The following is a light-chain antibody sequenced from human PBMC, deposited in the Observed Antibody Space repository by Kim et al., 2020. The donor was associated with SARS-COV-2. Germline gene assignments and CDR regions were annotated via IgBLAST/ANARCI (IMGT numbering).Light chain of an antibody. CDR2: DVS. CDR3: QQYYTFPYT. Sequence: AIQLTQSPSSLSTSVGDRVTITCRASQDISSAVAWYQQKPGKAPRVVIYDVSTLGSGVPSRFSGSGSGTDFTLTISSLQPEDFTTYYCQQYYTFPYTFGQGTKLEI. CDR1: QDISSA. J-gene: IGKJ2*01. V-gene: IGKV1-13*02.